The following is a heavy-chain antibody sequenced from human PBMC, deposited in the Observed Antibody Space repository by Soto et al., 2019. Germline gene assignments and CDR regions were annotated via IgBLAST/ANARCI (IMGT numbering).Heavy chain of an antibody. CDR1: GGSISSSSYY. V-gene: IGHV4-39*02. J-gene: IGHJ2*01. D-gene: IGHD3-22*01. Sequence: QLQLQESGPGLVKPSETLSLTCTVSGGSISSSSYYWGWIRQPPGKGLEWIGSIYYSGSTYYNPSLKSRVTISVDTSKNQFSLKLSSVTAADTAVYYCAREPASHYXDSSGYLDWYFDLWGRGTLVTVSS. CDR3: AREPASHYXDSSGYLDWYFDL. CDR2: IYYSGST.